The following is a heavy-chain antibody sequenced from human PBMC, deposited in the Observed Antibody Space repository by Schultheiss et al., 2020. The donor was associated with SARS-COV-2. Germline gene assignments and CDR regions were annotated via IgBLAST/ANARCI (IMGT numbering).Heavy chain of an antibody. CDR2: INPNSGGT. D-gene: IGHD3-9*01. CDR3: GSCDILTGYQAFDP. V-gene: IGHV1-8*02. J-gene: IGHJ5*02. Sequence: ASVKVSCTASGYTFTTYIIHWVRQAPGQRLEWMGWINPNSGGTNYAQKFQGRVTMTRNTSISTAYTELSSLRSEDTAVYYCGSCDILTGYQAFDPWGQGTLVTVSS. CDR1: GYTFTTYI.